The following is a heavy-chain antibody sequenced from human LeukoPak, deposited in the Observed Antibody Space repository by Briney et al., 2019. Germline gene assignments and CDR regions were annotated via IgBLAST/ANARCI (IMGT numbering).Heavy chain of an antibody. D-gene: IGHD6-19*01. CDR3: ARSIRGYSSGWYYFDY. CDR2: IYSGGST. Sequence: QPGGSLRLSCAASGFTVSSNYMSWVRQAPGKGLEWVSVIYSGGSTYYADSVKGRFTISRDNSKNTLYLQMNSLRAEDTAVYYCARSIRGYSSGWYYFDYWGQGTLITVSS. J-gene: IGHJ4*02. CDR1: GFTVSSNY. V-gene: IGHV3-53*01.